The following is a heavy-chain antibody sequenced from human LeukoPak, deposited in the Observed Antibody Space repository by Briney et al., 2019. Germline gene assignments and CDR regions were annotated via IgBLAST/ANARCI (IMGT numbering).Heavy chain of an antibody. J-gene: IGHJ4*02. CDR3: ARDTWFAFDY. CDR1: GFTFSSYG. CDR2: ISYDGSNK. D-gene: IGHD3-10*01. Sequence: GGSLRLSCAASGFTFSSYGMHWVRQAPGKGLEWVAVISYDGSNKYYADSVKGRFTISRDNSKNTLYLQMNSLGAEDTAVYYCARDTWFAFDYWGQGTLVTVSS. V-gene: IGHV3-30*12.